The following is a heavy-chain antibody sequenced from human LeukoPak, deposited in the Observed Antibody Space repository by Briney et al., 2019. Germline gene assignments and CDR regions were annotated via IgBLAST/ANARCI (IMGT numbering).Heavy chain of an antibody. CDR1: GFTFYTYW. J-gene: IGHJ4*02. D-gene: IGHD1-26*01. CDR3: ARGGSRPDY. V-gene: IGHV3-7*01. Sequence: GGSPRLSCAASGFTFYTYWMSWARQAPGKGLEWVASIKLDGSEKYYVDSVKGRFTISRDNARNSLYLQMNSLRVEDTAVYYCARGGSRPDYWGQGILVTVSS. CDR2: IKLDGSEK.